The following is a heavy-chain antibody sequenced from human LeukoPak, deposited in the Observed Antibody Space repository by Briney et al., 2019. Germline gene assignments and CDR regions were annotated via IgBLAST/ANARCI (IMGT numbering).Heavy chain of an antibody. D-gene: IGHD2-2*01. CDR1: GGSFSGYY. CDR3: ASSRGYCSSTSCLERYGY. Sequence: PSEALSLTCAVYGGSFSGYYWRWIRQPPGKGLEWIGEINHSGSTNCNPSLKSRVTISVETSKNQFSLKLSSVTAADTAVYYCASSRGYCSSTSCLERYGYWGQGTLVTVSS. V-gene: IGHV4-34*01. J-gene: IGHJ4*02. CDR2: INHSGST.